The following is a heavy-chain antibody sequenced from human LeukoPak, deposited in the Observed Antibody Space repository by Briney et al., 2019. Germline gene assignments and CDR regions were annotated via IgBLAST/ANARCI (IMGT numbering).Heavy chain of an antibody. Sequence: PSETLSLTCTVSGGSISGSTYYWGWIRQPPGKGLEWIGSLYYSGSTYYNPSLKSRITISVDTSKNQFSLKLSSVTAADTAVYYCARVTGWNPLQAAHLDYWGQGTLVTVSS. J-gene: IGHJ4*02. V-gene: IGHV4-39*07. CDR2: LYYSGST. CDR1: GGSISGSTYY. CDR3: ARVTGWNPLQAAHLDY. D-gene: IGHD1-1*01.